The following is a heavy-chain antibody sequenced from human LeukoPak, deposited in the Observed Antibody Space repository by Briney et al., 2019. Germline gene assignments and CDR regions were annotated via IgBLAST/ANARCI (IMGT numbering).Heavy chain of an antibody. V-gene: IGHV4-4*07. CDR2: IYTSGST. D-gene: IGHD2-2*01. J-gene: IGHJ4*02. CDR3: ARDEGSSYPFDY. Sequence: SETLSLTCTVSGGSISSYYRSWIRQPAGKGLEWIGRIYTSGSTNYNPSLKSRVTMSVDTSKNQFSLNLSSVTAADTAVYFCARDEGSSYPFDYWGQGTLVTVSS. CDR1: GGSISSYY.